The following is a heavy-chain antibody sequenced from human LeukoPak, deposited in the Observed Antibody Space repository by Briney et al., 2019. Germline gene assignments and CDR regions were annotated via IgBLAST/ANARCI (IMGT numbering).Heavy chain of an antibody. CDR2: ISGSSGYV. J-gene: IGHJ5*01. CDR3: ARASWSYIIAWFAS. D-gene: IGHD1-26*01. V-gene: IGHV3-21*01. Sequence: GGSLRLSCGASGFTFSGYNMNWVRQTPGKGLEWVSSISGSSGYVHYADSVKGRFTISRDNAKNSVYLHMNSLRAGDTAVYYCARASWSYIIAWFASWGQGALVTVSS. CDR1: GFTFSGYN.